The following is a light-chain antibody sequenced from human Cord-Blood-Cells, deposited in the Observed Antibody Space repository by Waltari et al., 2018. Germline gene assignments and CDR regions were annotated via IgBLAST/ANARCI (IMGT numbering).Light chain of an antibody. CDR2: WSS. Sequence: DIVITQSPDSLPVSLCETATLNCKSSPSVLYSSNNKNYLAWYQQKTGPPPKLLIYWSSTRDYGVPDRFSGSGSGTDVTLTSSSLQAEDVAVYYCQKDYSTPYTFGQGTKLAIK. J-gene: IGKJ2*01. CDR3: QKDYSTPYT. V-gene: IGKV4-1*01. CDR1: PSVLYSSNNKNY.